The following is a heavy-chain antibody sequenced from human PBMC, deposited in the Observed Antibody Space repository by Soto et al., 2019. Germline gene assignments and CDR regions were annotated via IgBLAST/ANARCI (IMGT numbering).Heavy chain of an antibody. CDR1: GYTFTSYD. V-gene: IGHV1-8*01. CDR2: MNPNSGNT. CDR3: ARDPAYCSGGSCYGLNWFDP. D-gene: IGHD2-15*01. J-gene: IGHJ5*02. Sequence: QVQLVQSGAEVKKPGASVKVSCKASGYTFTSYDINWVRQATGQGLEWMGWMNPNSGNTGYAQKFQGRVTMTRNTSISTAYMELSSLRSEDTAVYYCARDPAYCSGGSCYGLNWFDPWGQGTLVTVSS.